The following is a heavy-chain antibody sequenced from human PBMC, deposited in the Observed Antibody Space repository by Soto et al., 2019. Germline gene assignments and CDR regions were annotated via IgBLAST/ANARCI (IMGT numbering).Heavy chain of an antibody. J-gene: IGHJ4*02. CDR1: GVTVRRDY. D-gene: IGHD5-18*01. CDR2: IYSGGST. CDR3: ARHGYNYGGGYFDY. V-gene: IGHV3-66*04. Sequence: GGYLRLSCAVSGVTVRRDYLSWVRQAPGKGLEWVSVIYSGGSTYYADSVKGRFTISRDNSKNTLYLQMNSLRAEDTAVYYCARHGYNYGGGYFDYWGQGP.